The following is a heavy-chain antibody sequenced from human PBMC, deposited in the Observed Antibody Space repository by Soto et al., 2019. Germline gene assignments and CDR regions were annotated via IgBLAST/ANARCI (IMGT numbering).Heavy chain of an antibody. CDR3: ARRYGGNFDY. CDR2: IYHSGST. D-gene: IGHD1-26*01. V-gene: IGHV4-30-2*01. CDR1: GGSISSGGYS. J-gene: IGHJ4*02. Sequence: SETLSLTCAVSGGSISSGGYSWSWIRQPPGKGLEWIGYIYHSGSTYYNPSLKSRVTISVDRSKNQFSLKLSSVTAADSAVYYCARRYGGNFDYWGQGTLVTVSS.